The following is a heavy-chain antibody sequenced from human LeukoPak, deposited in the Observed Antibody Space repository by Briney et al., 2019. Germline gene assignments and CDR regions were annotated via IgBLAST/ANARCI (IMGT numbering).Heavy chain of an antibody. CDR3: ATDRSSIAVRPH. D-gene: IGHD6-6*01. J-gene: IGHJ4*02. CDR1: GFTFSSHW. CDR2: INTDGSTT. V-gene: IGHV3-74*01. Sequence: GGSLRLSCAASGFTFSSHWMHWVRQAPGKGLVWVSRINTDGSTTNYEDSVKGRFTISRDNAKNTLYLQMNSLRAEDTAVYYCATDRSSIAVRPHWGQGTLVTVSS.